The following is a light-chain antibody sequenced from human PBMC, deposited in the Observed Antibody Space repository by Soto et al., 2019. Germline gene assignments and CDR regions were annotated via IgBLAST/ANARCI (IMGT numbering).Light chain of an antibody. CDR1: QSLSNNIY. J-gene: IGKJ1*01. CDR2: DAS. CDR3: QQRSHWPT. V-gene: IGKV3-11*01. Sequence: EIVLTQSPGTLSLSPWERATLSCRASQSLSNNIYLAWYQQKPGQAPRLLIYDASNRATGIPARFSASGSGTDFTLTISSLEPEDFAVYYCQQRSHWPTFGQGTKVDIK.